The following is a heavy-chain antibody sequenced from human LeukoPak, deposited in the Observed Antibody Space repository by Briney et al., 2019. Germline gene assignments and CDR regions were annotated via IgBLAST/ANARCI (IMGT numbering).Heavy chain of an antibody. Sequence: AGGSLRLSCTASGFTFSGTWMTWVRQAPGKGLEWVANIKEDGTDKNYVDSVKGRFNISRDNAQNSLFLQMSNLRDDDTAIYYGARRVGISFWGQGDLVTVSS. CDR1: GFTFSGTW. J-gene: IGHJ4*02. D-gene: IGHD7-27*01. CDR2: IKEDGTDK. CDR3: ARRVGISF. V-gene: IGHV3-7*01.